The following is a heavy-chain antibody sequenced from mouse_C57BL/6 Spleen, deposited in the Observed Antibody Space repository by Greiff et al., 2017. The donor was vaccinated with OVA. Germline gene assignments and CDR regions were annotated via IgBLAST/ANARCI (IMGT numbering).Heavy chain of an antibody. J-gene: IGHJ3*01. CDR3: ARPYYYGSSYEGWFAY. CDR1: GFTFSSYA. CDR2: ISAGGSYT. Sequence: EVMLVESGGGLVKPGGSLKLSCAASGFTFSSYAMSWVRQTPEQRLEWVATISAGGSYTYYPDNVKGRFTISRDNAKNTLYLQMSHLKSEDTAMYYCARPYYYGSSYEGWFAYWGQGTLVTVSA. V-gene: IGHV5-4*03. D-gene: IGHD1-1*01.